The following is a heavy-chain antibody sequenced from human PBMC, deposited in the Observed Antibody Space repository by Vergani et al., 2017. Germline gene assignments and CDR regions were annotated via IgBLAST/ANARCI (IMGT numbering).Heavy chain of an antibody. CDR3: ARDSTGYCSSTSCYSYYYYYMDV. Sequence: QVQLQESGPGLVKPSQTLSLTCTVSGGSISSGSYYWSWIRQPAGKGLEWIGRIYTSGSTTYNPSLKSRVTMSVDTSKNQFSLKLSSVTAADMAGYYCARDSTGYCSSTSCYSYYYYYMDVWGKGTTVTVSS. V-gene: IGHV4-61*02. CDR2: IYTSGST. J-gene: IGHJ6*03. D-gene: IGHD2-2*02. CDR1: GGSISSGSYY.